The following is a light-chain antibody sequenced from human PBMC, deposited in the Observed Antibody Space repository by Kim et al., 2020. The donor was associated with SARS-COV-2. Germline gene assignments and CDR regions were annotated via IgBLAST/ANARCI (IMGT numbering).Light chain of an antibody. CDR1: SSNIRNNY. CDR3: ATWDSSLSTVV. Sequence: GQKVAISCSGSSSNIRNNYVSWYQQLPGTAPRLFIYDNTERPSGIPDRFSGSKSGTSATLGITGLHTGDEADYYCATWDSSLSTVVFGGGTKVTVL. CDR2: DNT. J-gene: IGLJ2*01. V-gene: IGLV1-51*01.